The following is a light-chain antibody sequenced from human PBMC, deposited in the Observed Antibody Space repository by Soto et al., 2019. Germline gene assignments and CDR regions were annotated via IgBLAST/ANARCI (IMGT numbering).Light chain of an antibody. Sequence: QSVLTQPASVSGSPGQSITISCTGTSSDVGSYNLVSWYQQHPGKAPKLMIYEGSKRPSGVSNRFSGSKSGNTASLTISGLQADEEADYSCCSYAGSSSYVFGTRTKVTV. CDR2: EGS. CDR3: CSYAGSSSYV. CDR1: SSDVGSYNL. V-gene: IGLV2-23*01. J-gene: IGLJ1*01.